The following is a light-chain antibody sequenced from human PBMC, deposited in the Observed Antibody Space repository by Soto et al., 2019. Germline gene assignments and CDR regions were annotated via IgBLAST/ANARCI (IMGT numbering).Light chain of an antibody. CDR3: SSYTSSSTWV. CDR2: EVS. Sequence: QSVLTQPASVSGSPGQSITISCTGTSSDVGGYNYVSWYQQHPGKAPKVMIYEVSNRPSGVSNRFSASKSGKTASLTISGLQAEDEADYYCSSYTSSSTWVFGGGTKVTLL. V-gene: IGLV2-14*01. J-gene: IGLJ3*02. CDR1: SSDVGGYNY.